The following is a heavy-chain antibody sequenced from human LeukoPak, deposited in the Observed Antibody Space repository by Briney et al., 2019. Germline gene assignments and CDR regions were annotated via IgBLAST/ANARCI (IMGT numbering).Heavy chain of an antibody. V-gene: IGHV3-7*01. J-gene: IGHJ4*02. D-gene: IGHD5-24*01. CDR3: ARDADGYED. CDR1: GFTFSRAW. Sequence: GGSLRLSCAASGFTFSRAWMSWVRQAPGKGLEWVANIKEDGSEDYYADSVKGRFAISKDNAKSSLYLQMNNLRAEDTAMYYCARDADGYEDWGQGTLVTVSS. CDR2: IKEDGSED.